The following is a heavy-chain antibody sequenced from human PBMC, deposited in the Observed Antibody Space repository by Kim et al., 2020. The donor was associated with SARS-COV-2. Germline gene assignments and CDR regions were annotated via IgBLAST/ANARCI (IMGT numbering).Heavy chain of an antibody. V-gene: IGHV1-46*01. CDR1: GYTFTSYY. CDR3: ARDHGYSSSVRYGMDV. D-gene: IGHD6-13*01. CDR2: INPSGGST. Sequence: ASVKVSCKASGYTFTSYYMHWVRQAPGQGLEWMGIINPSGGSTSYAQKFQGRVTMTRDTSTSTVYMELSSLRSEDTAVYYCARDHGYSSSVRYGMDVWGQGTTVTVAS. J-gene: IGHJ6*02.